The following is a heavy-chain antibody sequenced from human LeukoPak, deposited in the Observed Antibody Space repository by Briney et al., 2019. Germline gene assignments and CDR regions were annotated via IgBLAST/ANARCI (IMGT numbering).Heavy chain of an antibody. V-gene: IGHV3-7*04. CDR3: SGDPGDY. CDR1: GFTLSRHW. CDR2: INQDGSET. J-gene: IGHJ4*02. D-gene: IGHD7-27*01. Sequence: GGSLRLSCGASGFTLSRHWVSWAREAPGKGLEWVANINQDGSETYYVNSVEGRFTISRDNAKNSLFLQMSSPRAEDTAVYFCSGDPGDYWGQGTLVTVSS.